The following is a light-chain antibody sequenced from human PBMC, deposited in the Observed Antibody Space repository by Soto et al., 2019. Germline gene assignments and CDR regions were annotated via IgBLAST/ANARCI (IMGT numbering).Light chain of an antibody. V-gene: IGKV3-11*01. CDR3: QQRSNGPTIT. J-gene: IGKJ5*01. CDR2: DAS. Sequence: IVLTHSPSTLSVSPEERATLSCISSHSVSSYLAWYQQKPGQAPRLLIYDASNRATGIPARFSGSGSGTDFTLTISSLEPEDFAGYYCQQRSNGPTITFGQGTRLEIK. CDR1: HSVSSY.